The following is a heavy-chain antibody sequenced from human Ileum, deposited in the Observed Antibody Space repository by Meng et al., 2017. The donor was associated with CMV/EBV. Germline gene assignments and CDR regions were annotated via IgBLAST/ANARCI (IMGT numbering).Heavy chain of an antibody. CDR3: ARHQNPVLAVPEYYYGMDV. CDR2: TSSSSSFT. J-gene: IGHJ6*02. D-gene: IGHD1-14*01. CDR1: GFTFSSYG. Sequence: GESLKISCAASGFTFSSYGMNWVRQAPGKGLEWVAYTSSSSSFTYYADSVRGRFSMSRDNANNSLYLQMNSLRVEDTAVYYCARHQNPVLAVPEYYYGMDVWGQGTTVTVSS. V-gene: IGHV3-21*06.